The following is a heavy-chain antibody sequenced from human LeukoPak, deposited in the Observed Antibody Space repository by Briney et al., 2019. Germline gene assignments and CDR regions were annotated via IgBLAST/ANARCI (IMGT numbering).Heavy chain of an antibody. J-gene: IGHJ4*02. CDR1: GRTFSTHA. CDR2: IIPILGIA. CDR3: ARGLLEWLYFDY. V-gene: IGHV1-69*04. Sequence: SVKVSCKASGRTFSTHAISWVRQAPGQALEWMGRIIPILGIANYAQKFQGRVTITTDESTSTAYMELSSLRSEDTAVYYCARGLLEWLYFDYWGQGTLVTVSS. D-gene: IGHD3-3*01.